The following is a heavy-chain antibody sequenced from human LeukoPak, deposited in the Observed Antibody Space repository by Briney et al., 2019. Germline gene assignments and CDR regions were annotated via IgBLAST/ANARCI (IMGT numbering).Heavy chain of an antibody. CDR2: ISSSGSTI. J-gene: IGHJ6*02. V-gene: IGHV3-11*01. CDR1: GFTFSDYY. Sequence: GGSLRLSCAASGFTFSDYYMTWIRQAPGKGLEWVSYISSSGSTIYYADSVKGRFTISRDNAKNSLYLQMSSLRAEDTAVYYCARYTHYYGMDVWGQGTTVTVSS. CDR3: ARYTHYYGMDV.